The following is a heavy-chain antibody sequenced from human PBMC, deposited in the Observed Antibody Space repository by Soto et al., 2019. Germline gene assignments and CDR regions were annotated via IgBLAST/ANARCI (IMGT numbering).Heavy chain of an antibody. Sequence: QVQLKQSGPGLVRPSGTLSLTCRVSGTSISSCYWWAWGRQSPGKGLEWIGEIYHNGSTKYNPSLKSRVSMSIDKSNNQFSLKLTSVTAADTAVYYCATVPPRIVVVLAEFPTWGQGTLVTVSS. CDR1: GTSISSCYW. CDR2: IYHNGST. V-gene: IGHV4-4*02. D-gene: IGHD2-21*01. J-gene: IGHJ4*02. CDR3: ATVPPRIVVVLAEFPT.